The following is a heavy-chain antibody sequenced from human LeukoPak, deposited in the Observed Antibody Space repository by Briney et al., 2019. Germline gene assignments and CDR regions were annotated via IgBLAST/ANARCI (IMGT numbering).Heavy chain of an antibody. CDR2: IYHSGNT. CDR3: AIKTRANRPLGSWFDP. Sequence: PSETLSLTCTVSGYSIGNGYYWGWIRQPPGEGLEWIGSIYHSGNTFYNPSLKSRVTISVDTSKNQFSLNLASVTAADTAVYYCAIKTRANRPLGSWFDPWGQGTLVTVSS. CDR1: GYSIGNGYY. V-gene: IGHV4-38-2*02. D-gene: IGHD3-16*01. J-gene: IGHJ5*02.